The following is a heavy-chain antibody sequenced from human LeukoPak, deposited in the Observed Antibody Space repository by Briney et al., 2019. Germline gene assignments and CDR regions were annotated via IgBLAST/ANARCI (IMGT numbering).Heavy chain of an antibody. V-gene: IGHV1-2*02. D-gene: IGHD3-3*01. CDR2: INPNSGGT. CDR1: GYTFTGYY. J-gene: IGHJ4*02. CDR3: ARAADFWSGYYFDY. Sequence: ASVKVSCKASGYTFTGYYMHWVRQAPGQGLEWMGWINPNSGGTNYAQKFQGRVTMTRDTSISTACMELSRLRSDDTAVYYCARAADFWSGYYFDYWGQGTLVTVSS.